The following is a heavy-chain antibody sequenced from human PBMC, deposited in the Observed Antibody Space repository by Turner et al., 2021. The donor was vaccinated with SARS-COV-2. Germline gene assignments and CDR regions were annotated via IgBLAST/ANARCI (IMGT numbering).Heavy chain of an antibody. J-gene: IGHJ4*02. CDR3: ARFAPAGGNDY. V-gene: IGHV4-59*01. Sequence: QVQLQESGPALVKPLETLSTTCTVSECPIISYYRSWIQQPPGKGLEWIAYMYASGITFYNPSLKSRVTISGDASKNQFSLRVTSVTAADTAVYYCARFAPAGGNDYWGQGTLVTVSS. CDR2: MYASGIT. D-gene: IGHD6-13*01. CDR1: ECPIISYY.